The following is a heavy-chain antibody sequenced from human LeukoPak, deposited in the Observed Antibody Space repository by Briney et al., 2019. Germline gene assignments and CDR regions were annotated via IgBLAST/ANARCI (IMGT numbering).Heavy chain of an antibody. J-gene: IGHJ4*02. CDR1: GFTFSSYA. D-gene: IGHD6-13*01. V-gene: IGHV3-23*01. CDR2: ISGSGGST. CDR3: AKGRRGQHLYYFDY. Sequence: GGSLRLSCAASGFTFSSYAMSWVRQAPGKGLDWVSAISGSGGSTYYADSVKGRFTISRDNSKNTLYLQMNSLRAEDTAVYYCAKGRRGQHLYYFDYWGQGTLVTVSS.